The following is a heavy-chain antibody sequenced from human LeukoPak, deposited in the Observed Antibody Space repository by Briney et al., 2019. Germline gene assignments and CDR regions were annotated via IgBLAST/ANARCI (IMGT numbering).Heavy chain of an antibody. CDR3: ASGSYPGGY. D-gene: IGHD1-26*01. Sequence: GGCLRLSCAASGFTFSRYSMNWVRQAPGKGREWVSSISSSRRYIYYADSVKGRFTISRDTAKNSLYLPMNTLRYEDTRVYFWASGSYPGGYWGQGTLVTVSS. CDR2: ISSSRRYI. CDR1: GFTFSRYS. J-gene: IGHJ4*02. V-gene: IGHV3-21*01.